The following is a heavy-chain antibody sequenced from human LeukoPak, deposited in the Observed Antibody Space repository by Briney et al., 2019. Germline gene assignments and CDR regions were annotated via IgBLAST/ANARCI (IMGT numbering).Heavy chain of an antibody. Sequence: GGSLRLSCAASGFTFSSYNMNWVRQAPGKGLEWVSSISSSSNYIYYADSVKGRFTISRDNAKNSLYLQMNSLRVEDTAVYYCARGCSGGSCYDYWGQGTLVTVSS. V-gene: IGHV3-21*01. CDR2: ISSSSNYI. J-gene: IGHJ4*02. D-gene: IGHD2-15*01. CDR1: GFTFSSYN. CDR3: ARGCSGGSCYDY.